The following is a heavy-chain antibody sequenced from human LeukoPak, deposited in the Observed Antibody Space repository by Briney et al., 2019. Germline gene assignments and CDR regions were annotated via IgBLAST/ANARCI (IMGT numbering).Heavy chain of an antibody. J-gene: IGHJ3*02. CDR3: AIGYYYDSSGYQFDI. V-gene: IGHV4-38-2*01. D-gene: IGHD3-22*01. CDR1: GYSISSGYY. Sequence: PSETLSLTCAVSGYSISSGYYWGWIRQPPGKGLEWIGSIYHSGSTYYNPSLKSRVTISVDTSKNQFSLKLSSVTAADTAVYYCAIGYYYDSSGYQFDIWGQGTMVTVSS. CDR2: IYHSGST.